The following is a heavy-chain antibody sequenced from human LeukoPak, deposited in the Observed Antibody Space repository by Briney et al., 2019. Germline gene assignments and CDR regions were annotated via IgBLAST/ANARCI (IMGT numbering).Heavy chain of an antibody. J-gene: IGHJ4*02. Sequence: SETLSLTCTVSGGSIWSSDYYWGCIRQFPGKGLEWIGTISDGGSTNYNPSLKSRVTISVDTSKNQFSLKLSSVTAADTAVYYCARDVDGSMDYWGQGTLVTVSS. D-gene: IGHD5-24*01. CDR2: ISDGGST. CDR1: GGSIWSSDYY. CDR3: ARDVDGSMDY. V-gene: IGHV4-39*07.